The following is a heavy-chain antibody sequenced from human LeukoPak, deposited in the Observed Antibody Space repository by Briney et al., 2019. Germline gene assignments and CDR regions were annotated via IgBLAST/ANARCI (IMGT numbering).Heavy chain of an antibody. V-gene: IGHV3-21*01. D-gene: IGHD2-15*01. CDR3: AKVGCRGGSCSSRGDYYYGMDV. CDR1: GGSISSSPYY. Sequence: ETLSLTCTVPGGSISSSPYYWGWIRQPPGKGLEWVSSISSSGSYISYPDSVKGRFTISRDNAKNALFLQMNSLRAGETAVYYCAKVGCRGGSCSSRGDYYYGMDVWGQGTTVTVSS. CDR2: ISSSGSYI. J-gene: IGHJ6*02.